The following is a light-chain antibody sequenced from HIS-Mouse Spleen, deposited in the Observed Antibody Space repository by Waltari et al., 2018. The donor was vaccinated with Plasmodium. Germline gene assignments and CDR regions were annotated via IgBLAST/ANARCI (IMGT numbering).Light chain of an antibody. V-gene: IGLV3-10*01. CDR1: ALPKKY. Sequence: SYELTQPPSVSVSPGQTARITCSGDALPKKYAYWYRQKSGQAPVLVIYEERKRPSGIPERFSGSSSGTMATLTISGAQVEDEADYYCYSTDSSGNHRVFGGGTKLTVL. CDR3: YSTDSSGNHRV. CDR2: EER. J-gene: IGLJ3*02.